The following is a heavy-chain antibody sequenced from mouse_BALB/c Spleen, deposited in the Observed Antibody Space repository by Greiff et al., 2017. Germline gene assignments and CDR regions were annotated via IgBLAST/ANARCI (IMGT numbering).Heavy chain of an antibody. J-gene: IGHJ3*01. CDR2: ISYSGST. CDR3: ARDYRPRGFAY. V-gene: IGHV3-2*02. D-gene: IGHD2-14*01. Sequence: EVKLMESGPGLVKPSQSLSLTCTVTGYSITSDYAWNWIRQFPGNKLEWMGYISYSGSTSYNPSLKSRISITRDTSKNQFFLQLNSVTTEDTATYYCARDYRPRGFAYWGQGTLVTVSA. CDR1: GYSITSDYA.